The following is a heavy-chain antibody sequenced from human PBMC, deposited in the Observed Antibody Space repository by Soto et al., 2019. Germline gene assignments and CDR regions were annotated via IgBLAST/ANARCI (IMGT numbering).Heavy chain of an antibody. Sequence: ASVKVSCKASGYTFTGYYMHWVRQAPGQGLEWMGWINPNSGGTNYAQKFQGWVTMTRDTSISTAYMELSRLRSDDTAVYYCARGSPKVVGYCSSTSCHPDYYYMDVWGKGTTVTVSS. V-gene: IGHV1-2*04. CDR1: GYTFTGYY. J-gene: IGHJ6*03. CDR3: ARGSPKVVGYCSSTSCHPDYYYMDV. CDR2: INPNSGGT. D-gene: IGHD2-2*01.